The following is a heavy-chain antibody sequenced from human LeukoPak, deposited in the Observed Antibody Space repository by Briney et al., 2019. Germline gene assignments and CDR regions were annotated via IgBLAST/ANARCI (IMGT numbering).Heavy chain of an antibody. D-gene: IGHD6-19*01. V-gene: IGHV3-23*01. CDR3: TNHSSGWYKSQLNY. Sequence: GGTLRLSCAASGFTFSSYAMSGVRQAPGKGREWVSAISGSGGSTYYADSVKGRFTISRDNSKNTLYLQMNSLRADDTAVYYCTNHSSGWYKSQLNYWGQGTLVTVSS. CDR1: GFTFSSYA. J-gene: IGHJ4*02. CDR2: ISGSGGST.